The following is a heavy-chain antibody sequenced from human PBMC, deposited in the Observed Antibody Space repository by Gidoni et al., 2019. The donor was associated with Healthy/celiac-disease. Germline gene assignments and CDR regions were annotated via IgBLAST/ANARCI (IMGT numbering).Heavy chain of an antibody. V-gene: IGHV1-69*06. Sequence: QVQLVHCGAEVKKPGSSVQVCCNASGGPVSSYASGWVRQAPGQGLEWMGGIIPIFGTANYAQKFQGRVTITADKSTSTAYMELSSLRSEDTAVYYCASGIAARPDAFDIWGQGTMVTVSS. CDR3: ASGIAARPDAFDI. CDR1: GGPVSSYA. CDR2: IIPIFGTA. D-gene: IGHD6-6*01. J-gene: IGHJ3*02.